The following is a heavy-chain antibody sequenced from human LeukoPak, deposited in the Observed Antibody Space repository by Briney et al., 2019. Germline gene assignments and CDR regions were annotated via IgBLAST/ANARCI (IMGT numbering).Heavy chain of an antibody. CDR1: GFTFSSYG. J-gene: IGHJ6*02. D-gene: IGHD4-11*01. V-gene: IGHV3-33*01. CDR3: ARGGTGPSNYVPYYYYYGMDV. Sequence: GGSLRLSCAASGFTFSSYGMHWVRQAPGKGLEWVAVIWYDGSNKYYADSVKGRFTITRDNSKNTLYLQMNSLRAEDTAVYYCARGGTGPSNYVPYYYYYGMDVWGQGTTVTVSS. CDR2: IWYDGSNK.